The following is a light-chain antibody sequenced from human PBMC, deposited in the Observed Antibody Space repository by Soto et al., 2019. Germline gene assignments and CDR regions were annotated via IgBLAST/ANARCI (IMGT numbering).Light chain of an antibody. J-gene: IGLJ2*01. Sequence: QSVLTQPASMSGSPGQSITISCTGTRSDIGAYNFVSWYQQHPGEVPKLMLYDVNVRPSGVSNRFSGSKSGNTASLTISGLQAEDEADYYCTSWTTSTTMIFGGGTKLTVL. V-gene: IGLV2-14*03. CDR2: DVN. CDR3: TSWTTSTTMI. CDR1: RSDIGAYNF.